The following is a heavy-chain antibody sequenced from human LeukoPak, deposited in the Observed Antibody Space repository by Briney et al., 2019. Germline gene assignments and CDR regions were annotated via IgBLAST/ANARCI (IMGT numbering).Heavy chain of an antibody. Sequence: GGSLRLSCATSGFTFSTYAMSWVRQAPGKGLEWVSVISGPGGTTHYADSVKGRFIISRDNSKNTLYVQMNSLRAEDTAVYYCAKPFGAASREYYFHRWGQGTLVTVSS. J-gene: IGHJ4*02. CDR2: ISGPGGTT. CDR3: AKPFGAASREYYFHR. D-gene: IGHD3-16*01. V-gene: IGHV3-23*01. CDR1: GFTFSTYA.